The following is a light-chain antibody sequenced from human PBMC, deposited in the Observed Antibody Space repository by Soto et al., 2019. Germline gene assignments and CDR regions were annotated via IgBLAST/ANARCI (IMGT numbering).Light chain of an antibody. CDR3: QQYDSFSVT. CDR2: DAS. V-gene: IGKV1-5*01. CDR1: QSISNW. J-gene: IGKJ1*01. Sequence: GARVTITCRASQSISNWLAWYQQKPGKAPKLLIYDASSLETGVPPRFSGSGSGTEFTLTISSLQPEDFATYYCQQYDSFSVTFGQGTKVDI.